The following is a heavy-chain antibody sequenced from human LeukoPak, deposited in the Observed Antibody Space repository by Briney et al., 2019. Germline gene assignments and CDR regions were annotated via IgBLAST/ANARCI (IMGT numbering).Heavy chain of an antibody. V-gene: IGHV1-3*03. J-gene: IGHJ3*02. CDR3: ARRSIFGVLNPFDI. CDR2: INTGNGNT. Sequence: ASVKVSCKASGYTFTSYTMHWVRQAPGQRLEWKGWINTGNGNTKYSQEFQGRVTMTRDMSTSTVYMELSSLRSEDTALYYCARRSIFGVLNPFDIWGQGTMVTVSS. CDR1: GYTFTSYT. D-gene: IGHD3-3*01.